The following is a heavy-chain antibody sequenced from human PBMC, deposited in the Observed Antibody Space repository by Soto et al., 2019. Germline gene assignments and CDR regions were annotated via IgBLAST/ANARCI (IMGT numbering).Heavy chain of an antibody. V-gene: IGHV4-34*01. J-gene: IGHJ1*01. Sequence: QVQLQQWGAGLLKPSETLSLTCAVYGGSFSGYYWSWIRQPPGKGLEWIGEINHSGSTNYNPSLKCRVTISVDTSKNQFSLRLSSVTAAGTAVYYCARARYCSSSSCPGYFQHWGQGTLVTVSS. D-gene: IGHD2-2*01. CDR1: GGSFSGYY. CDR3: ARARYCSSSSCPGYFQH. CDR2: INHSGST.